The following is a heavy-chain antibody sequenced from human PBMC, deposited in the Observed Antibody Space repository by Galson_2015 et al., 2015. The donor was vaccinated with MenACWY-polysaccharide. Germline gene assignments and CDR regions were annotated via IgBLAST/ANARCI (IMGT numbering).Heavy chain of an antibody. J-gene: IGHJ3*02. D-gene: IGHD6-19*01. CDR2: ISGSGGST. CDR1: GFTFSSYA. Sequence: SLRLSCAASGFTFSSYAMSWVRQAPGKGLEWVSAISGSGGSTYYADSVKGRFTISRDNSKNTLYLQMNSLRAEDTAVYYCAKDPSIAVAAHDAFDIWGQGTMVTVSS. V-gene: IGHV3-23*01. CDR3: AKDPSIAVAAHDAFDI.